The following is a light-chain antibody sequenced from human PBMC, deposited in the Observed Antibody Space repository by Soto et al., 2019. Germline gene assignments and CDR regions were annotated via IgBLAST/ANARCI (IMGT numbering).Light chain of an antibody. CDR2: EVS. Sequence: QSALSQPPSASGSPGQSATISCTGTSSDVGGYNYVSWYQQHPGKAPKLMIYEVSKRPSGVPDRFSGSKSGNTASLTVSGLQADDDSDYYCSSYAGSNTVVFGEGTKLTVL. V-gene: IGLV2-8*01. J-gene: IGLJ2*01. CDR1: SSDVGGYNY. CDR3: SSYAGSNTVV.